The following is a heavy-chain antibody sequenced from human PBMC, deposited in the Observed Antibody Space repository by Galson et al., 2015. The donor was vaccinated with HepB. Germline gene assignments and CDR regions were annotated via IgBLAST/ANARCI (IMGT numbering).Heavy chain of an antibody. CDR1: GGSISSNGLY. Sequence: SLTCSVSGGSISSNGLYWGWIRQSPGKGLEWIGNIYYSGSTYYNPSLKSRVTISVDTSTNQFSLKLSSVTAADTAVYYCARHILTRYNYGSYYFDYWGQGALVTVSS. J-gene: IGHJ4*02. CDR2: IYYSGST. CDR3: ARHILTRYNYGSYYFDY. V-gene: IGHV4-39*01. D-gene: IGHD3-10*01.